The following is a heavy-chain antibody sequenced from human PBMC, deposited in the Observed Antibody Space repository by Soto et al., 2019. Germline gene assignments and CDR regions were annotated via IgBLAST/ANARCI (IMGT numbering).Heavy chain of an antibody. D-gene: IGHD4-4*01. Sequence: QVQLVQSGAEVKKPGSSVKVSCKASGGTFSSYAISWVRQAPGQGLEWMGGIIPIFGTANYAQKFQGRVTITADESTSTAYRELSSLRSEDTAVYYCASRTETYSYYYYGMDVWGQGTTVTVSS. CDR1: GGTFSSYA. CDR2: IIPIFGTA. J-gene: IGHJ6*02. V-gene: IGHV1-69*12. CDR3: ASRTETYSYYYYGMDV.